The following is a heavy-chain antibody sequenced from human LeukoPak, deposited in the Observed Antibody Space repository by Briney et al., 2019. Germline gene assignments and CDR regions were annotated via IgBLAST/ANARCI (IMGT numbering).Heavy chain of an antibody. J-gene: IGHJ5*02. CDR1: GFIFSSYG. D-gene: IGHD4-23*01. CDR2: IWSDGSNE. Sequence: GRSLRLSCVASGFIFSSYGMHWVRQAPGKGLEWVAVIWSDGSNEYYADSVKGRFTISRDNSKNTLYLQMVSLRAEDTAVYYCARLAPPTVVQTTNWFDPWGQGTLVTVSS. V-gene: IGHV3-33*01. CDR3: ARLAPPTVVQTTNWFDP.